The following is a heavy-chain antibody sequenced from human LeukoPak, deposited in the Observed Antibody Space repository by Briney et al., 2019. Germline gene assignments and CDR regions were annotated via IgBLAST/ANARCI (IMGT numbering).Heavy chain of an antibody. J-gene: IGHJ4*02. CDR2: IGYDGSKE. CDR1: GFTFSSYG. CDR3: AKDVERSGWRHFDY. V-gene: IGHV3-30*02. Sequence: GGSLRLSCAVSGFTFSSYGMQWVRQAPGKGLEWVGFIGYDGSKEYYADSVKGRFTISRDNSKDTLYLQMNSLRAEDTAVYYCAKDVERSGWRHFDYWGQGTLVTVSS. D-gene: IGHD6-19*01.